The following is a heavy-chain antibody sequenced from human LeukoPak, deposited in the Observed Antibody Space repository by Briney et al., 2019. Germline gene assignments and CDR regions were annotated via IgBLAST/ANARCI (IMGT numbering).Heavy chain of an antibody. J-gene: IGHJ3*02. CDR3: ARLSYYHDSSESDI. D-gene: IGHD3-22*01. V-gene: IGHV4-59*08. Sequence: SEALSLTCTVSGGSISSYYWTWIRQPPGKGLEWIGYIYYSGSTNYNPSLKSRVTISLDTSKNQFSRNLTSVTAADTAVYYCARLSYYHDSSESDIWGQGTMVTVSS. CDR1: GGSISSYY. CDR2: IYYSGST.